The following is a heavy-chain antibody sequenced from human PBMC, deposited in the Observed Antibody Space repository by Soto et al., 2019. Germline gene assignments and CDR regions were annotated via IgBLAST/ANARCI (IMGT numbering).Heavy chain of an antibody. D-gene: IGHD1-1*01. J-gene: IGHJ3*01. Sequence: XGSAFFFCQACMDLVRQVQGKGLIWVSRISADGSAATYTDSVNVWFTISKDNARNTLYLHINGLRVDYTAIYYCARAYKWRHMSLNVFDLWGQGTMVTVSS. CDR1: AFFFCQAC. CDR2: ISADGSAA. CDR3: ARAYKWRHMSLNVFDL. V-gene: IGHV3-74*01.